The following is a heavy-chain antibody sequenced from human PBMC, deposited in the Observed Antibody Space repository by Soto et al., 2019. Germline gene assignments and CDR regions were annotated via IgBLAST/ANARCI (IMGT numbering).Heavy chain of an antibody. CDR3: AKETFGVAADFDY. D-gene: IGHD3-3*01. V-gene: IGHV3-30*18. Sequence: GGSLRLSCAASGFTFSSYGMHWVRQAPGKGLEWVAVISYDGSNKYYADSVKGRFTISRDNSKNTLYLQMNSLRAEDTAVYYCAKETFGVAADFDYWGQGTLVTVSS. CDR2: ISYDGSNK. CDR1: GFTFSSYG. J-gene: IGHJ4*02.